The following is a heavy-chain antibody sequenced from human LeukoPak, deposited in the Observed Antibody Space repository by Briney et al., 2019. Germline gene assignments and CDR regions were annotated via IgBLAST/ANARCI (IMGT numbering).Heavy chain of an antibody. CDR3: ARESTMVRGVGYYFDY. V-gene: IGHV4-61*08. D-gene: IGHD3-10*01. J-gene: IGHJ4*02. CDR2: IYHSGST. Sequence: SETLSLTCTVSGGSISSGGYYWSWIRQPPGKGLEWIGYIYHSGSTYYNPSLKSRVTISVDTSKNQFSLKLSSVTAADTAVYYCARESTMVRGVGYYFDYWGQGTLVTVSS. CDR1: GGSISSGGYY.